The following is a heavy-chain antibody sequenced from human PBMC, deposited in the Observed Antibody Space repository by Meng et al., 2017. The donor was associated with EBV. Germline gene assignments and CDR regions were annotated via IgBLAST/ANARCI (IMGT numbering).Heavy chain of an antibody. J-gene: IGHJ4*02. D-gene: IGHD3-10*01. CDR2: FLPRLGAP. CDR3: ASESGRGYTPDY. CDR1: GGPFRYYA. V-gene: IGHV1-69*01. Sequence: QVQWGQYGAEVKKHGSSVKVSCKTSGGPFRYYAISWVRQAPGQGLEWLGGFLPRLGAPNYAQKFHGRVKITADESTSTHYMDLSSLRSEDTAIYYCASESGRGYTPDYWGQGTLVTVSS.